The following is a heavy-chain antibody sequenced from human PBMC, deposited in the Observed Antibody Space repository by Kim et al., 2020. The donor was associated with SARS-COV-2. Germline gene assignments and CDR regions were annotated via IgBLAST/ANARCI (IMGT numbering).Heavy chain of an antibody. J-gene: IGHJ4*02. V-gene: IGHV5-51*01. CDR3: ARRKTAAASAGY. Sequence: RYSPPFQGQVTISADKSINTAYLQWSSLKASDTAMYYCARRKTAAASAGYWGQGTLVTVSS. D-gene: IGHD6-13*01.